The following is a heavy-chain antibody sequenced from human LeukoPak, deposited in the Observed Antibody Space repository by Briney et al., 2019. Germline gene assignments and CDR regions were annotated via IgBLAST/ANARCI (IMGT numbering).Heavy chain of an antibody. CDR1: GFTFSSYG. Sequence: GGSLRLSCTASGFTFSSYGMHWVRQAPGKGLEWVAAISHDSSEKFYADSVKGRFTISRDNSKNTLYLQMNSLRAEDTGLYYCAKATGGSSYSASACWGQGTLVTVSS. CDR3: AKATGGSSYSASAC. V-gene: IGHV3-30*18. CDR2: ISHDSSEK. J-gene: IGHJ4*02. D-gene: IGHD2-15*01.